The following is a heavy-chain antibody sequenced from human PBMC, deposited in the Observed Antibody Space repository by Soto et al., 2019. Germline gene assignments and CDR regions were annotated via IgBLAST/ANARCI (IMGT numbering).Heavy chain of an antibody. D-gene: IGHD1-20*01. CDR1: GGTFSSYA. CDR3: ARDEVSSDAFDS. V-gene: IGHV1-69*13. J-gene: IGHJ3*02. CDR2: IIPIFGTA. Sequence: GASVKVSCKASGGTFSSYAISWVRQAPGQGLEWMGGIIPIFGTANYAQKFQGRVTITADESTSTAYMELSRLRSDDTAVYYCARDEVSSDAFDSWGQGTMVTVSS.